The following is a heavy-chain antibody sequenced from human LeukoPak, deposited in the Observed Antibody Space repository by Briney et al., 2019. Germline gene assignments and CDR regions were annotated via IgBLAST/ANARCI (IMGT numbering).Heavy chain of an antibody. CDR1: GFTFSSYG. CDR3: AKSKGHYGDCWYFDY. D-gene: IGHD4-17*01. J-gene: IGHJ4*02. Sequence: GGSLRLSCAASGFTFSSYGMHWVRQAPGKGLEWVAVISYDGTNKYYTDSVKGRFTISRDNSKNTLYLQMNSLRAEDTAVYYCAKSKGHYGDCWYFDYWGQGTLVTVSS. V-gene: IGHV3-30*18. CDR2: ISYDGTNK.